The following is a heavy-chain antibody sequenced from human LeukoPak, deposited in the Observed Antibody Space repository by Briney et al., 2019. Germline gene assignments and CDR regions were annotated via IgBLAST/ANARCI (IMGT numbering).Heavy chain of an antibody. CDR2: ISYDGSNK. V-gene: IGHV3-30*18. CDR3: AKGPRYPFGYFDY. Sequence: PGKSLILSCSASGFTFSSYGMHCVRQAPGKGLEWVAVISYDGSNKYYADSVKGRFTISRDNSKNTLYLQMNSLRAEDTAVYYCAKGPRYPFGYFDYWGQGTLVTVSS. J-gene: IGHJ4*02. CDR1: GFTFSSYG. D-gene: IGHD3-10*01.